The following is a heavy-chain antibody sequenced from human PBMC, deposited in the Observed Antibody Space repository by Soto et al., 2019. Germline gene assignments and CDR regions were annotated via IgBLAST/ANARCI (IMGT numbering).Heavy chain of an antibody. CDR1: GFTFSSYS. D-gene: IGHD2-2*01. CDR3: ARDCPGSSTTCYGNEWFDS. Sequence: GGSLRLSCASSGFTFSSYSMNWVRQAPGKGLEWVSYISSSRSTICYADSVKGRFTISRDNAKNSLYLQMNSLRAEDTAVYYCARDCPGSSTTCYGNEWFDSWGQGTLVTVSS. V-gene: IGHV3-48*01. J-gene: IGHJ5*01. CDR2: ISSSRSTI.